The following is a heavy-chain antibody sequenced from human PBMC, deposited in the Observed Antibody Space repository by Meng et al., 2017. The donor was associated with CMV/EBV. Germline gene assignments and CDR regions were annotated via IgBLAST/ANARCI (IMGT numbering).Heavy chain of an antibody. J-gene: IGHJ6*02. Sequence: SSVKVSCKASGGTFSSYAIGWVRQAPGQGLEWMGGIIPIFGTANYAQKFQGRVTITTDESTSTAYMELSSLRSEDTAVYYCARDRRGSYSYYYGMDVWGQGTTVTVSS. V-gene: IGHV1-69*05. CDR3: ARDRRGSYSYYYGMDV. D-gene: IGHD1-26*01. CDR1: GGTFSSYA. CDR2: IIPIFGTA.